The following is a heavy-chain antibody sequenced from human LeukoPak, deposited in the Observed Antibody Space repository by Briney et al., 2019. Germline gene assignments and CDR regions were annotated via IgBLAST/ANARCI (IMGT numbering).Heavy chain of an antibody. D-gene: IGHD3-10*01. CDR1: GFTFSSYA. V-gene: IGHV3-30*04. J-gene: IGHJ4*02. Sequence: PGGSLRLSCAASGFTFSSYAMHWVRQAPGKGLEWVAVISYDGSNKYYADSVKGRFTISRDNSKNTLYLQMNSLRAEDTAVYYCAGYYGSRSPPFDYWGQGTLVTVSS. CDR2: ISYDGSNK. CDR3: AGYYGSRSPPFDY.